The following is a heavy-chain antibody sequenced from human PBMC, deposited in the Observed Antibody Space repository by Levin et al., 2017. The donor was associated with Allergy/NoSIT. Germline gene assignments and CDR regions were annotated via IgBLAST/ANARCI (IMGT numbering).Heavy chain of an antibody. V-gene: IGHV3-7*01. Sequence: LSLTCAASGFTFSRYWMSWVRQAPGKGLEWVANVKQDESEKYYVDSLKGRFAISRDNAKNSLFLQMNSLRAEDTAVYYCARVSNGSPHADYWGQGTLVTVSS. CDR2: VKQDESEK. J-gene: IGHJ4*02. D-gene: IGHD2-15*01. CDR3: ARVSNGSPHADY. CDR1: GFTFSRYW.